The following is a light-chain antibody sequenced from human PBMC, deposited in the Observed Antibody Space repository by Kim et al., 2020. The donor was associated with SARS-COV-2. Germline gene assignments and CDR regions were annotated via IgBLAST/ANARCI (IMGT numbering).Light chain of an antibody. Sequence: EIVMTQSPATLSVSPGERATLSCRASQSLNNNLAWYQQNPGQAPRLLIYAASTRATGIPARFSGSGSGTEFTLTISSLQSEDFAVYYCQQYNNWPPYTFGQGTKLEI. CDR2: AAS. CDR3: QQYNNWPPYT. CDR1: QSLNNN. J-gene: IGKJ2*01. V-gene: IGKV3D-15*01.